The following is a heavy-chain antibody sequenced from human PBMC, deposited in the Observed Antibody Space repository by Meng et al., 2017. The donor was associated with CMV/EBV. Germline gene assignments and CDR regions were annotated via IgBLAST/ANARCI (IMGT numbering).Heavy chain of an antibody. CDR3: ASGYSYGSIDY. Sequence: LYCAASGFTVRSNYMSWVRQAPGKGLEWVSVIYSGGSTYYADSVKGRFTISRDNSKNTLYLQMNSLRAEDTAVYYCASGYSYGSIDYWGQGTLVTVSS. CDR2: IYSGGST. D-gene: IGHD5-18*01. J-gene: IGHJ4*02. CDR1: GFTVRSNY. V-gene: IGHV3-53*01.